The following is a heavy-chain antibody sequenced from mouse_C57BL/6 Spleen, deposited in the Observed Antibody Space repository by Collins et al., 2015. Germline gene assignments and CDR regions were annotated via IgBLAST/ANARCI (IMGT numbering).Heavy chain of an antibody. CDR2: IYPRDGST. V-gene: IGHV1-85*01. J-gene: IGHJ4*01. CDR3: ARSRGSDWDYYYAMDY. Sequence: QVQLQQSGPELVKPGASVKLSCKASGYTFTSYDINWVKQRPGQGLEWIGWIYPRDGSTKYNEKFKGKATLTVDTSSSTAYMELHSLTSEDSAVYFCARSRGSDWDYYYAMDYWGQGTSVTVSS. D-gene: IGHD4-1*01. CDR1: GYTFTSYD.